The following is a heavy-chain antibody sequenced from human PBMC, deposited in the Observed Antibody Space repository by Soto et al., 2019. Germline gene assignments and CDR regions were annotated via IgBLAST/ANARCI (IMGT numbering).Heavy chain of an antibody. CDR2: MSGSGSTI. J-gene: IGHJ3*01. D-gene: IGHD2-21*02. V-gene: IGHV3-11*01. Sequence: PGGSLRLSCVVSGFTFSDYHMSWVRQAPGSGPEWITAMSGSGSTIFYAEAVKGRFSISRDNAKNSLYLQMNSLRDEDTALYFCARDPAYCGGDCLGAFDLWGPGTMVTV. CDR1: GFTFSDYH. CDR3: ARDPAYCGGDCLGAFDL.